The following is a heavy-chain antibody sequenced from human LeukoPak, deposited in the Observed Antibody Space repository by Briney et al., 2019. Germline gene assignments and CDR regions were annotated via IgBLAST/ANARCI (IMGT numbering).Heavy chain of an antibody. J-gene: IGHJ4*02. V-gene: IGHV4-34*01. CDR3: ARGQYCSTTTCYSARRYFDF. CDR2: NDSGST. Sequence: NDSGSTNSNSSLRSRVAMSLDTSKNQFSLRLTSVTAAGTAVYYCARGQYCSTTTCYSARRYFDFWGQGTLVTVSS. D-gene: IGHD2-2*01.